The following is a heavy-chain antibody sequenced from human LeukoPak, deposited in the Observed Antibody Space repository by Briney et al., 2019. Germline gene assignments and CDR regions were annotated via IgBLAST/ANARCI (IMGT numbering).Heavy chain of an antibody. Sequence: GGSLRLSCAASGFTFSSYSMNWVRQAPGEGLEWVSSISSGSSYIYYADSVKGRSTISRDNAKNALYLQMNSLRAEDTAVYYCAVNDAFDIWGRGTMVTVSS. CDR3: AVNDAFDI. CDR2: ISSGSSYI. V-gene: IGHV3-21*01. J-gene: IGHJ3*02. CDR1: GFTFSSYS.